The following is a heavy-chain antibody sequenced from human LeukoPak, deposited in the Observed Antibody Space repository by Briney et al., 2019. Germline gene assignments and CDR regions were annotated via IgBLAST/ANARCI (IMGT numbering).Heavy chain of an antibody. J-gene: IGHJ3*02. CDR3: AKGYCSSTSCYTPHAFDI. D-gene: IGHD2-2*02. CDR2: IRYDGSNK. CDR1: GFTFSSYG. Sequence: GGSLRLSCAASGFTFSSYGMHWVRQAPGKGLEWVAFIRYDGSNKYYADSVKGRFTISRDNSKNTLYLQMNSLRAEDTAVYYCAKGYCSSTSCYTPHAFDIWXXXTMVTVSS. V-gene: IGHV3-30*02.